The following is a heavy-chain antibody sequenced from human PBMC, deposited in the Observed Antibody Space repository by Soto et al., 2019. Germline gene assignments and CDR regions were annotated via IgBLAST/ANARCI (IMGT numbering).Heavy chain of an antibody. CDR1: GYTFTSYY. CDR2: INPSGGST. J-gene: IGHJ4*02. D-gene: IGHD3-10*01. CDR3: AREIRQYYYGSGTPISDY. V-gene: IGHV1-46*01. Sequence: ASVKVSCKASGYTFTSYYMHWVRQAPGQGLEWMGIINPSGGSTSYAQKFQGRVTMTRDTSTSTVYMELSSLRSEDTAVYYCAREIRQYYYGSGTPISDYWGQGTLVTV.